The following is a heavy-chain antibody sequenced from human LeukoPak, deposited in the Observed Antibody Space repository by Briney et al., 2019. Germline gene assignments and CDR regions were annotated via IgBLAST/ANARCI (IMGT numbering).Heavy chain of an antibody. CDR2: ISAYNGNT. CDR1: GYTFTSYG. D-gene: IGHD6-13*01. Sequence: ASVKVSCKASGYTFTSYGISWVRQAPGQGLEWMGWISAYNGNTNYAQNLQGRVTMTTDTSTSTAYMELRSLRSDDTAVYYCARDQAAAGTGDAFDIWGQGTMAPVSS. V-gene: IGHV1-18*04. CDR3: ARDQAAAGTGDAFDI. J-gene: IGHJ3*02.